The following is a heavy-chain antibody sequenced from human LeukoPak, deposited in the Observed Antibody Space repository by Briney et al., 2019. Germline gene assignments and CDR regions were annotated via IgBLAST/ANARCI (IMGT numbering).Heavy chain of an antibody. V-gene: IGHV3-23*01. CDR3: AKGVDTAMVDSFDY. Sequence: GGSLRLSCAASGLTISNYAMMWVRQAPGKGLEWVSTLTGDGSTFYAASVRGRFTFFRDDSKSTLFLQMNSLAAEDTAVYYCAKGVDTAMVDSFDYWGQGTLVTVSS. CDR1: GLTISNYA. J-gene: IGHJ4*02. CDR2: LTGDGST. D-gene: IGHD5-18*01.